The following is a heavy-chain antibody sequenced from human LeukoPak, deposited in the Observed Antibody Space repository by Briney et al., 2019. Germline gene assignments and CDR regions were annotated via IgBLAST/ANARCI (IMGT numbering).Heavy chain of an antibody. CDR3: ARGFNGGSGSYRQSYYYYYMDV. D-gene: IGHD3-10*01. Sequence: GGSLRLSCAASGFTFSSYSMNWVRQAPGKGLEWVSSISSSSSYIYYADSVKGRFTISRDNAKNSLYLQMNSLRAEDTAVYYCARGFNGGSGSYRQSYYYYYMDVWGKGTTVTISS. CDR1: GFTFSSYS. CDR2: ISSSSSYI. V-gene: IGHV3-21*01. J-gene: IGHJ6*03.